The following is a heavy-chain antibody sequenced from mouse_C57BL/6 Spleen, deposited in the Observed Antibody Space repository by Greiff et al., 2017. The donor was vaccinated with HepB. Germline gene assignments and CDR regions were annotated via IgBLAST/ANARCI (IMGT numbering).Heavy chain of an antibody. CDR2: IRSKSNNYAT. D-gene: IGHD3-2*02. CDR3: VRPAQAREDYAMDY. Sequence: EVQLVESGGGLVQPKGSLKLSCAASGFSFNTYAMNWVRQAPGKGVEWVARIRSKSNNYATYYADSVKDRFTISRDDSESMLYLQMKYLKTEDTAMYYCVRPAQAREDYAMDYWGQGTSVTVSS. J-gene: IGHJ4*01. V-gene: IGHV10-1*01. CDR1: GFSFNTYA.